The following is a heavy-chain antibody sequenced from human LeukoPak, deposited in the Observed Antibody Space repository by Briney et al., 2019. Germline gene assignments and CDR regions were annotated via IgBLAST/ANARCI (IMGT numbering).Heavy chain of an antibody. CDR1: GVSISSSSYY. V-gene: IGHV4-39*07. J-gene: IGHJ5*02. Sequence: SETLSLTCTVSGVSISSSSYYWGWIRQPPGKGLEWIGTIYYSGSTYYNPSLKSRVTISVDTSKNQFSLKLSSVTAADTAVYYCACRQDIAVAGYNWFDPWGQGTLVTVSS. CDR3: ACRQDIAVAGYNWFDP. D-gene: IGHD6-19*01. CDR2: IYYSGST.